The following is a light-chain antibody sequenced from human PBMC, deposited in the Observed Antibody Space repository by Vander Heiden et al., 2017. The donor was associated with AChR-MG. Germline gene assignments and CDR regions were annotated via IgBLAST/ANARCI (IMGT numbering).Light chain of an antibody. CDR1: QRLKSSY. Sequence: DIVLTLSPGTLSLSPGDRANLSCRASQRLKSSYLAWYQQRPGQTPRLLVHGVFNRATGIPDRFSGSGSGSDSTLTISRLEPEDFAVYYCQHYGNSYTFGQGTKLDIK. CDR3: QHYGNSYT. CDR2: GVF. J-gene: IGKJ2*01. V-gene: IGKV3-20*01.